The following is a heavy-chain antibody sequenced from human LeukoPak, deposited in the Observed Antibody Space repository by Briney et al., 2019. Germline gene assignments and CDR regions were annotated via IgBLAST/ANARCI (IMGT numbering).Heavy chain of an antibody. CDR2: ISAYNGNT. J-gene: IGHJ4*02. CDR3: ARDLDQYSGRFGGFGHDF. CDR1: GYTFTNYG. D-gene: IGHD1-26*01. Sequence: ASVEVSCTASGYTFTNYGINRVRQAPGQGLEWMGWISAYNGNTNYAQKLQGRVTMTTDTSTSTAYMELRSLRSDDTAVYYCARDLDQYSGRFGGFGHDFWGQGTLVTVSS. V-gene: IGHV1-18*01.